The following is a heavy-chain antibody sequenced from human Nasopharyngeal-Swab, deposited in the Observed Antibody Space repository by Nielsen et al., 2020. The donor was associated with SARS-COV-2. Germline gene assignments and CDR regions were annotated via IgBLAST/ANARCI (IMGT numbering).Heavy chain of an antibody. CDR2: IKQDGSEK. D-gene: IGHD2-2*02. V-gene: IGHV3-7*05. CDR3: AKDGVVVPAAIGYNWFDP. J-gene: IGHJ5*02. Sequence: VRQMPGKGLEWVANIKQDGSEKYYVDSVKGRFTISRDNAKNSLYLQMNSLRAEDTAVYYCAKDGVVVPAAIGYNWFDPWGQGTLVTVSS.